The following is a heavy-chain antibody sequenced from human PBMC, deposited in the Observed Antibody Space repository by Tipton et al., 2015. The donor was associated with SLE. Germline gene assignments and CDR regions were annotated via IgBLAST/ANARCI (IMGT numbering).Heavy chain of an antibody. J-gene: IGHJ4*02. CDR1: GFTFSSYW. CDR2: IKQDGSDK. Sequence: SLRLSCAASGFTFSSYWMSWVRQAPGKGLVWVANIKQDGSDKFYADSVKGRFTISRDNAKNSLYLQMNSLRAEDTAVYFCTRDRDGKDYWGQGTLVTVSS. D-gene: IGHD5-24*01. V-gene: IGHV3-7*01. CDR3: TRDRDGKDY.